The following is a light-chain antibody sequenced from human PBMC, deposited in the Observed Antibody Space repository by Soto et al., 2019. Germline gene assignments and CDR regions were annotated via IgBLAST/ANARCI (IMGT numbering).Light chain of an antibody. CDR3: VLYMGSGISWV. Sequence: QTVVTQEPSFSVSPGGRVTLTCGLSSGSVSTSYYPSWYQQTPGQAPRTLIYSTNTRSSGVPDRFSGSILGNKAALTITGAQADDESDYYCVLYMGSGISWVFGGGTKVTVL. J-gene: IGLJ3*02. CDR2: STN. V-gene: IGLV8-61*01. CDR1: SGSVSTSYY.